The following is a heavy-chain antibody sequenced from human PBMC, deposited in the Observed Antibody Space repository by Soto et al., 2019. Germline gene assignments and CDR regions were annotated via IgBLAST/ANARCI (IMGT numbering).Heavy chain of an antibody. D-gene: IGHD3-10*01. Sequence: SETLSLTCAVYGGSFSGYYWSWIRQPPGKGLEWIGEINHSGSTNYNPSLKSRVTISVDTSKNQFSLKLSSVTAADTAVYYCARVPTAYYYGSGSSTNYYYYGMDVWGQGTTVTVSS. CDR2: INHSGST. CDR1: GGSFSGYY. J-gene: IGHJ6*02. V-gene: IGHV4-34*01. CDR3: ARVPTAYYYGSGSSTNYYYYGMDV.